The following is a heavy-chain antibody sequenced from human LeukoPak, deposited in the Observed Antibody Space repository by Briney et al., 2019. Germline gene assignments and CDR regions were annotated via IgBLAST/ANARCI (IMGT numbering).Heavy chain of an antibody. V-gene: IGHV1-18*04. J-gene: IGHJ4*02. CDR1: GYTFTGYY. D-gene: IGHD3-22*01. CDR3: ARVLKDSSGYYFLYYFDY. Sequence: GASVKVSCKASGYTFTGYYMHWVRQAPGQGLEWMGWISAYNGNTNYAQKLQGRVTMTTDTSTSTAYMELRSLRSDDTAVYYCARVLKDSSGYYFLYYFDYWGQGTLVTVSS. CDR2: ISAYNGNT.